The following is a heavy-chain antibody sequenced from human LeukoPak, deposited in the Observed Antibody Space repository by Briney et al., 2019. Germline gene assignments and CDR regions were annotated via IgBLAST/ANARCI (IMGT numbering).Heavy chain of an antibody. V-gene: IGHV1-69*01. CDR3: ARTVVYSTSSPYYYGMDV. Sequence: ASVKVSYKASGGTFSSYAISWVRQAPGQGLKWMGGIIPIFGTANYAQKFQGRVTITADESTSTAYMELSSLRSEDTAVYYCARTVVYSTSSPYYYGMDVWGQGPTVTVSS. CDR1: GGTFSSYA. J-gene: IGHJ6*02. CDR2: IIPIFGTA. D-gene: IGHD6-6*01.